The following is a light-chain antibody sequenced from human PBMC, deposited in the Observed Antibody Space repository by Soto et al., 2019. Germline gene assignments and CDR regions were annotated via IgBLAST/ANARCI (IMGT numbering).Light chain of an antibody. CDR2: EVN. V-gene: IGLV2-14*01. CDR3: SSYTSSSTLYV. Sequence: QSVLTQPASVSGSPRQSITISCTGASSDVGGYTYVSWYQQHPGKAPKLMIYEVNNRPSGVSNRFSDSKSGNTASLTISGLQAEDEADYYCSSYTSSSTLYVFGTGTKVTVL. J-gene: IGLJ1*01. CDR1: SSDVGGYTY.